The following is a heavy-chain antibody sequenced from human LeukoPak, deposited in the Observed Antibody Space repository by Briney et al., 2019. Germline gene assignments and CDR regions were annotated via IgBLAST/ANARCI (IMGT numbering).Heavy chain of an antibody. CDR1: GYTLTELS. D-gene: IGHD2-8*01. CDR2: FDPEDGET. V-gene: IGHV1-24*01. Sequence: ASVKVSCKVSGYTLTELSMHWVRQAPGKGREWMGGFDPEDGETIYAQKFRGRVTMTEDTSTDTAYMELSSLRSEDTGVYYCATYCTNGVCYSWFYPWGQGTLVTVSS. J-gene: IGHJ5*02. CDR3: ATYCTNGVCYSWFYP.